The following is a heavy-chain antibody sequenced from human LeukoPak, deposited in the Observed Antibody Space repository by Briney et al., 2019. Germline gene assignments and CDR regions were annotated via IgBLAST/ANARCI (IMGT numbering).Heavy chain of an antibody. CDR1: GAPISTSDCF. Sequence: PSETLSLTCTVSGAPISTSDCFWGRVRQPPRKRLEWIGSIYYSGSTYYNPSLKSRVTISVDTSKNQFSLKLSSMTAADTAVFYCARTYHDALDFWGQGTMVTVSS. CDR2: IYYSGST. J-gene: IGHJ3*01. V-gene: IGHV4-39*01. CDR3: ARTYHDALDF. D-gene: IGHD3-16*01.